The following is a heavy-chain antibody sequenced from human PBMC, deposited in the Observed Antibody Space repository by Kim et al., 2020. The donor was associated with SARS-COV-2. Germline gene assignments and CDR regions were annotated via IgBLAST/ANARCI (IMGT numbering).Heavy chain of an antibody. D-gene: IGHD6-13*01. Sequence: VKGRLTTSRDNAKNSLYLQMNSLRAEDTAVYYCARARGIAAAANYYGMDVWGQGTTVTVSS. V-gene: IGHV3-11*06. CDR3: ARARGIAAAANYYGMDV. J-gene: IGHJ6*02.